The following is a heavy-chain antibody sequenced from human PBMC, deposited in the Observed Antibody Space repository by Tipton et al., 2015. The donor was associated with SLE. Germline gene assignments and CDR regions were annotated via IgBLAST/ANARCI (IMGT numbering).Heavy chain of an antibody. V-gene: IGHV3-11*05. Sequence: QLVQSGGGLVKPGGSLRLSCAASGFIFSDHYMNWVRQAPGKGLEWVSSISSSSSYIYYADSVKGRFTISRDNAKNSLYLQMNSLRAEDTAVYYCARGPHYYDSSGYYSGYWGQGTLVTVSS. CDR1: GFIFSDHY. CDR3: ARGPHYYDSSGYYSGY. J-gene: IGHJ4*02. CDR2: ISSSSSYI. D-gene: IGHD3-22*01.